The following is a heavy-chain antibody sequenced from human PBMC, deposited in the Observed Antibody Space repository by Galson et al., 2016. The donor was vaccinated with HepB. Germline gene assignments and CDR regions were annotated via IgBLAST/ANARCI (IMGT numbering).Heavy chain of an antibody. CDR1: GGSISSHDW. J-gene: IGHJ4*02. CDR2: IYHSGST. V-gene: IGHV4-4*02. CDR3: ARTGFYCLDD. D-gene: IGHD2/OR15-2a*01. Sequence: SETLSLTCAVSGGSISSHDWWSWVRQPPGKGLEWIGEIYHSGSTNYNPSLKSRVTISVDNFKNQFSLKLTSVTAADTAVYYCARTGFYCLDDWGQGILVTVSS.